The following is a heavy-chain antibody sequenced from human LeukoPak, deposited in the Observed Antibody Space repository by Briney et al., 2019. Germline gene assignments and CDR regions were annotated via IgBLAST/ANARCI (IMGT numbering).Heavy chain of an antibody. CDR3: ARGPSGCHNT. Sequence: QPGGSLRLSCAASGFTFSSYGMSWVRQAPGKGLEWVSLIYSGGSTYYADSVKGRFAISRDNSKNTLYLQMNSLRAEDTAVYYCARGPSGCHNTGGQGTLVTVSS. D-gene: IGHD5-12*01. V-gene: IGHV3-66*01. J-gene: IGHJ4*02. CDR1: GFTFSSYG. CDR2: IYSGGST.